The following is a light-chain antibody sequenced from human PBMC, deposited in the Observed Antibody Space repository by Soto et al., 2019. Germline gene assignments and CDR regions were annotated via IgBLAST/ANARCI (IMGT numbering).Light chain of an antibody. CDR2: DAS. V-gene: IGKV1-5*01. CDR1: QSISSW. CDR3: QQYSTYPWT. Sequence: IQMTQSPSTLSASLGDGVPITCRDSQSISSWLAWYQQKPGKAPKVLIFDASSLESGVPSRFSGSGSATEFTLTISSLQPDDFATYYCQQYSTYPWTFGQGTKVDIK. J-gene: IGKJ1*01.